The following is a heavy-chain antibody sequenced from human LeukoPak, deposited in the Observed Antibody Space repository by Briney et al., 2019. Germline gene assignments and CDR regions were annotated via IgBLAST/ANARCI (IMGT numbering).Heavy chain of an antibody. CDR2: IYPADSDT. V-gene: IGHV5-51*01. D-gene: IGHD3-10*01. CDR1: GYTFTNYW. Sequence: GESLKISCTGSGYTFTNYWIGWVRQMPGEGLEWMGIIYPADSDTKYRPSFQGQVTVSADKSITTAYRQWSSLEASDTAIYYCARGNYASGNYYNVAFDYWGQGALVTVSS. CDR3: ARGNYASGNYYNVAFDY. J-gene: IGHJ4*02.